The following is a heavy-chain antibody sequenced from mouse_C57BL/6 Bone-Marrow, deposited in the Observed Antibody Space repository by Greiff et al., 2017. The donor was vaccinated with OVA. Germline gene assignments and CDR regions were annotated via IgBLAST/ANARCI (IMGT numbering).Heavy chain of an antibody. V-gene: IGHV5-17*01. J-gene: IGHJ1*03. CDR1: GFTFSDYG. CDR3: ARPGGYYGSSYRYFDV. Sequence: EVQRVESGGGLVKPGGSLKLSCAASGFTFSDYGMHWVRQAPEKGLEWVAYISSGSSTIYYADTVKGRFTISRDNAKNTLFLQMTSLRSEDTAMYYCARPGGYYGSSYRYFDVWGTGTTVTVSS. CDR2: ISSGSSTI. D-gene: IGHD1-1*01.